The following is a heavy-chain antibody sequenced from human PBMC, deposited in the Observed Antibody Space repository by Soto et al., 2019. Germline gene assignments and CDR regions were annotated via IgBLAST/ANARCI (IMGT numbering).Heavy chain of an antibody. Sequence: PGGSLRLSCAASGFTFSSYSMNWVRQAPGKGLEWVSSISSSSSYIYYADSVKGRFTISRDNAKNSLYLQMNSLRVGDTAVYYCAKGGGYSYGTNDAFDIWGQGTVVTVSS. D-gene: IGHD5-18*01. CDR3: AKGGGYSYGTNDAFDI. J-gene: IGHJ3*02. CDR2: ISSSSSYI. CDR1: GFTFSSYS. V-gene: IGHV3-21*01.